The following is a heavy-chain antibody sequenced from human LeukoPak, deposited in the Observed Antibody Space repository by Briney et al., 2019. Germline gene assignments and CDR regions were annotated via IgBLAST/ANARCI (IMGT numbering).Heavy chain of an antibody. CDR1: GGSFSGYY. J-gene: IGHJ4*02. CDR2: INHSGST. D-gene: IGHD4-23*01. V-gene: IGHV4-34*01. Sequence: SETLSLTCALYGGSFSGYYWSWIRQPPGKGLEWIGEINHSGSTNYNPSLKSRVTISVDTSKNQFSLKLSSVTAADTAVYYCARQDYGGNLGYWGQGTLVTVSS. CDR3: ARQDYGGNLGY.